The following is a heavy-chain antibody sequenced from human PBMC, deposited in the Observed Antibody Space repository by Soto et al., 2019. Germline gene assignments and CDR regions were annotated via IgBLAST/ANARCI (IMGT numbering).Heavy chain of an antibody. CDR1: GDSISSADYY. CDR2: IFYSGNT. V-gene: IGHV4-30-4*02. J-gene: IGHJ6*02. D-gene: IGHD1-1*01. Sequence: SETLSLTCTVSGDSISSADYYWSWIRQTPGKGLEWIGHIFYSGNTYYNPSLKSRLTISVDTSKNHFSLRLTSVTAAGTAVYYCARDLWVEPELYYYGMDVWGQGTTVT. CDR3: ARDLWVEPELYYYGMDV.